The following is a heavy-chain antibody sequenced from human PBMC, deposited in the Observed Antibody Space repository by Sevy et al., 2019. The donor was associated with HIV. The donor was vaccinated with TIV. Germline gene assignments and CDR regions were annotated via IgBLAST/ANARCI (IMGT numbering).Heavy chain of an antibody. CDR3: ASTGYCTGGSCYSPFGY. V-gene: IGHV3-30-3*01. Sequence: GGSLRLSCAASGFIFDTYAIHWVRQAPGKGLEWVAVISYDGINKCYADSVKGRFTISRDNSRNTLDLQMNSLRSEDTALYYCASTGYCTGGSCYSPFGYWGQGTLVTVSS. CDR2: ISYDGINK. CDR1: GFIFDTYA. J-gene: IGHJ4*02. D-gene: IGHD2-15*01.